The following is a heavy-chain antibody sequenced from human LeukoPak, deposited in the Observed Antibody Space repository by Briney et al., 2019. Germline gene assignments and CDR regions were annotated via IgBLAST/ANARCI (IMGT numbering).Heavy chain of an antibody. D-gene: IGHD6-19*01. J-gene: IGHJ1*01. CDR1: GGSIGSYF. V-gene: IGHV4-4*07. CDR3: ATSYSSGGYVEYFQH. Sequence: SETLCLTCTVSGGSIGSYFWSWIRQPAGKGLEWIGRIYTSGSTNYNPSLKSRVTMSVDTSKNQFSLKLSSVTAADTAVYYCATSYSSGGYVEYFQHWGQGTLVTV. CDR2: IYTSGST.